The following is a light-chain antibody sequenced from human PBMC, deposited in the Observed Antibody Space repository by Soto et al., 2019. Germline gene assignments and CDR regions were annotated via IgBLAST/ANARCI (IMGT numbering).Light chain of an antibody. Sequence: DIQMTQSPSAMSASVGDRVTITCRASQGISNSLAWFQQKPGKVPKRLIYGASKLQSGVPSRFSGSGSGTEFTLTISSLQTEDFATYYCLQHSGYPRTFGQGTKVEIK. CDR2: GAS. CDR1: QGISNS. CDR3: LQHSGYPRT. J-gene: IGKJ1*01. V-gene: IGKV1-17*03.